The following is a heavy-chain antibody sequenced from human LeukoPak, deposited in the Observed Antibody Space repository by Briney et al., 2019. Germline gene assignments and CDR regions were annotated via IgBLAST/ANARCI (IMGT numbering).Heavy chain of an antibody. J-gene: IGHJ5*02. Sequence: PSETLSLTCTVSGGSISSYYWSWIRQPPGKGLEWIGYIYYSGSTNYNPSLKSRVTISVDTSKNQFSLKLSSVTAADTAVYYCARDGSGYSYGYWFDPWGQGTLVTVSS. V-gene: IGHV4-59*01. D-gene: IGHD5-18*01. CDR1: GGSISSYY. CDR2: IYYSGST. CDR3: ARDGSGYSYGYWFDP.